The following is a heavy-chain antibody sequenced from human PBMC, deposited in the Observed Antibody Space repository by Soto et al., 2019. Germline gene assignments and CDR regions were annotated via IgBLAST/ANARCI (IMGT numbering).Heavy chain of an antibody. V-gene: IGHV1-69*08. D-gene: IGHD5-12*01. CDR2: IIPILGIA. CDR1: GGTFSSYT. J-gene: IGHJ4*02. Sequence: QVQLVQSGAEVKKPGSSVKVSCKASGGTFSSYTISWVRQAPGQGLEWMGRIIPILGIANYAQKFQGRVTITADKAASTAYRELSSLRSEDTAVYYCARDWAAGDGYGGTDYWGQGTLVTVAS. CDR3: ARDWAAGDGYGGTDY.